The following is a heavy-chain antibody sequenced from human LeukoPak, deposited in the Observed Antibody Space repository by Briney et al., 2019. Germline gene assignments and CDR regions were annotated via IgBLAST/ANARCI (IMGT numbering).Heavy chain of an antibody. J-gene: IGHJ4*02. V-gene: IGHV3-30*04. D-gene: IGHD2-2*01. Sequence: GGSLRLSCAASGFTFSIYAMHWVRQAPGKGLECVAVISYDGSNKYYADSVKGRFTISRDNSKNTLYLQMNSLRAEDTAVYYCARDLGDIAVVPAAHWGQGTLVTVSS. CDR1: GFTFSIYA. CDR3: ARDLGDIAVVPAAH. CDR2: ISYDGSNK.